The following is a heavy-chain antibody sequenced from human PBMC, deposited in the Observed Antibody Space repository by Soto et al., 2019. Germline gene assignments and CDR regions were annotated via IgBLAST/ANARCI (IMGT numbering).Heavy chain of an antibody. CDR1: GYTFTIYA. D-gene: IGHD5-12*01. Sequence: GASVKVSCKAAGYTFTIYAMHCVRQAPGQGLEWMGWISAYNGNTNYAQKLQSRVTMTTDTSTSTAYMELRSLRSDDTAVYYCARDYPRGGYNHYWGQGTLVT. V-gene: IGHV1-18*01. CDR2: ISAYNGNT. CDR3: ARDYPRGGYNHY. J-gene: IGHJ4*02.